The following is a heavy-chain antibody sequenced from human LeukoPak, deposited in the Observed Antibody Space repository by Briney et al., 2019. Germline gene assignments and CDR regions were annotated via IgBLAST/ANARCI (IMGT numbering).Heavy chain of an antibody. J-gene: IGHJ4*02. V-gene: IGHV3-21*01. D-gene: IGHD5-18*01. CDR2: ISSSSSYI. Sequence: PGGSLRLSCAASGFTFSSYSMNWVRQAPGKGLEWVSSISSSSSYIYYADSVKGRFTISRDNAKNSLYLQMNSLRAEDTAVYYCARAGRYSYGFFDYWGQGTLVTVSS. CDR3: ARAGRYSYGFFDY. CDR1: GFTFSSYS.